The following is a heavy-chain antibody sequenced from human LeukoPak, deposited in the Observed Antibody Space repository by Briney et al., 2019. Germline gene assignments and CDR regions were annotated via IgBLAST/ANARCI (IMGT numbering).Heavy chain of an antibody. J-gene: IGHJ4*02. CDR2: IWYDGSNK. CDR3: ARDRFPSMVRGVMGY. CDR1: GFTFSSYG. V-gene: IGHV3-33*01. D-gene: IGHD3-10*01. Sequence: PGRSLRLSCAASGFTFSSYGMHWVRQAPGKGLEWVAVIWYDGSNKYYADSVKGRFTISRDNSKNTLYLRMNSLRAEDTAVYYCARDRFPSMVRGVMGYWGQGTLVTVSS.